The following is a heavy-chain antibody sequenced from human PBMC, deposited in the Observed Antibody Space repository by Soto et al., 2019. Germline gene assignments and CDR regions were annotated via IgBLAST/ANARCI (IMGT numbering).Heavy chain of an antibody. CDR1: GYTFSSHG. CDR3: ARDVFY. Sequence: QAQLVQSGAEMKKPGASVKVSCKASGYTFSSHGINWVRQAPGQRLEWVGWISADDGYTNYAQNLQDRVIMTTDTSTSTAYMELTSLRSDDTAVYYCARDVFYWGQGTLVTVSS. CDR2: ISADDGYT. J-gene: IGHJ4*02. V-gene: IGHV1-18*01.